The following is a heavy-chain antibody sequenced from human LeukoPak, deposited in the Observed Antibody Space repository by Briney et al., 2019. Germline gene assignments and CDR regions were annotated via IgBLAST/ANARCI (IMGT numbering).Heavy chain of an antibody. V-gene: IGHV1-3*01. CDR3: ARIGWELPHTDYYFDY. D-gene: IGHD1-26*01. Sequence: ASVKVSCKASGYIFTNYAMHWVRQAPGQRLEWMGRISGGSGDTKYSQKSQDRVTITRDTSASTAYMELNSLRSEDTAVYYCARIGWELPHTDYYFDYWGQGTLVTVSS. CDR2: ISGGSGDT. CDR1: GYIFTNYA. J-gene: IGHJ4*02.